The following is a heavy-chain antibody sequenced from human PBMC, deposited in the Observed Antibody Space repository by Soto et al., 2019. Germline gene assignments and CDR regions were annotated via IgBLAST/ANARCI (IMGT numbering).Heavy chain of an antibody. V-gene: IGHV5-51*01. CDR1: GYSFTSYW. CDR3: ARLIAARPRYYYYGMDV. D-gene: IGHD6-6*01. J-gene: IGHJ6*02. CDR2: IYPGDSDT. Sequence: VGSLTLSCMVSGYSFTSYWIGWVRQIPGKGLEWMGIIYPGDSDTRYSPSLQGQVTISADKSISTAYLQWSSLKASDTAMYYCARLIAARPRYYYYGMDVWGQGTTVTVSS.